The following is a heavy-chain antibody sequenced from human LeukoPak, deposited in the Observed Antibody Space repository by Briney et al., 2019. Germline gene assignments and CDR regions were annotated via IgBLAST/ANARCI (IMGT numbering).Heavy chain of an antibody. CDR2: INPIFGSA. V-gene: IGHV1-69*13. D-gene: IGHD3-3*01. CDR3: ARDGPGYDFWTGYYGLLDY. Sequence: SVKVSCKASTDTFNNYGIVWVRQAPGQGLEWMGGINPIFGSANYAQKFHGRATLTADESSSTAYMELSSLTSDDTAVYYCARDGPGYDFWTGYYGLLDYWGQGTLVIVSS. J-gene: IGHJ4*02. CDR1: TDTFNNYG.